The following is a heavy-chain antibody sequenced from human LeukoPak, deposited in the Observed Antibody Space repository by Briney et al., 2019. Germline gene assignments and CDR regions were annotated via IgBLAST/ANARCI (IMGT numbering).Heavy chain of an antibody. CDR1: GGSFSGYY. J-gene: IGHJ6*03. D-gene: IGHD6-19*01. Sequence: SETLSLTCAVYGGSFSGYYWSWIRQPPGKGLAWIGEINHSGSTNYNPSLKSRVTISVDTSKNQFSLKLSSVTAADTAVYYCARGLSSGYSYYYYYYYMDVWGKGTTVTVSS. V-gene: IGHV4-34*01. CDR2: INHSGST. CDR3: ARGLSSGYSYYYYYYYMDV.